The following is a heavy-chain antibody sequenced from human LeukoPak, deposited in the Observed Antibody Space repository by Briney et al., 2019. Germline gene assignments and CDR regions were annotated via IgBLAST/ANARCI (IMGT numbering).Heavy chain of an antibody. V-gene: IGHV3-23*01. Sequence: GGSLRLSCAASGFTFSSYAMSWVHQAPGKGLEWVSAISGSGGSTYYADSVKGRFTISRDDSKNTLYLQMNSLRAEDTAVYYCAKSSGHSSGWYHLDYWGQGTLVTVSS. CDR2: ISGSGGST. CDR3: AKSSGHSSGWYHLDY. J-gene: IGHJ4*02. CDR1: GFTFSSYA. D-gene: IGHD6-19*01.